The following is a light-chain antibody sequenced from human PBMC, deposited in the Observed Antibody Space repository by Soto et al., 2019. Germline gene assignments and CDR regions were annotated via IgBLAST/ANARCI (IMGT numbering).Light chain of an antibody. V-gene: IGKV3-15*01. Sequence: EILMTHAPATLSLSPGEIPTVSCTASQSVSSNVAWYQQIPGQTPRLLIYGASTRATGIPVRFSGSGSGTEFTLTISSLQSEDFAVYYCNQYDDGPYTFGKGTKVDIK. CDR1: QSVSSN. J-gene: IGKJ2*01. CDR3: NQYDDGPYT. CDR2: GAS.